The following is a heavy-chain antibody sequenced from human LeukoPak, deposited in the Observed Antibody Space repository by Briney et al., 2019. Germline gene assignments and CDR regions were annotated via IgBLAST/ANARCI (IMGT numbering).Heavy chain of an antibody. J-gene: IGHJ6*02. D-gene: IGHD6-19*01. CDR3: VKDSYHSSGWYSDYGMDV. CDR2: IWYDGSNK. Sequence: GRSLRLSCAASGFTFSSYGMHWVRQAPGKGLEWVAVIWYDGSNKYYADSVKGRFTISRDNSKNTLYLQMSSLRAEDTAVYYCVKDSYHSSGWYSDYGMDVWGQGTTVTVSS. CDR1: GFTFSSYG. V-gene: IGHV3-33*06.